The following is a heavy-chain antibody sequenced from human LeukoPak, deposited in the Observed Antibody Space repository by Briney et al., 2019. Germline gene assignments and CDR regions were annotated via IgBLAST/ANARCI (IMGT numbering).Heavy chain of an antibody. D-gene: IGHD3-16*01. CDR1: GYSISSGYY. V-gene: IGHV4-38-2*01. CDR3: ARYLWGHSESYVDY. Sequence: SETLSLTCSVSGYSISSGYYWGWIRQPPGKGLEWIGMTYHSGSTYYNPSLKSRVTISVDTSKNQFSLKLSSVTAADTAVYYCARYLWGHSESYVDYWGQGTLVTVSS. CDR2: TYHSGST. J-gene: IGHJ4*02.